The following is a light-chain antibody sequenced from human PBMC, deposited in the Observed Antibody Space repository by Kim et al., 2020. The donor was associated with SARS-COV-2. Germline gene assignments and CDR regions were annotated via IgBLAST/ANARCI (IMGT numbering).Light chain of an antibody. Sequence: GQKVTISCSGSSSNIGNNYVSWYQQLPGTAPKVLIYDSKERPSGIPDRFSGSTSGTSATLGITGLQTGDEADYYCATWDNSLSAWVFGGGTQLTVL. CDR3: ATWDNSLSAWV. CDR1: SSNIGNNY. V-gene: IGLV1-51*01. CDR2: DSK. J-gene: IGLJ3*02.